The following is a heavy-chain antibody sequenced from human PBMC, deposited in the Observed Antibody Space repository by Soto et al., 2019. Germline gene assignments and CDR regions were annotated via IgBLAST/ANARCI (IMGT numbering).Heavy chain of an antibody. CDR2: ISGGGETT. CDR1: GFTFNNNA. V-gene: IGHV3-23*01. D-gene: IGHD3-10*01. J-gene: IGHJ4*02. CDR3: AKGRGGSGSLTPRVDF. Sequence: EVQLLESGGGLVQPGGSLRLSCAASGFTFNNNAMTWVRQAPGKGLDWVSAISGGGETTSYADSVMGGFTVSRDASKNTLYLQMSSLRAEDTALYYCAKGRGGSGSLTPRVDFWGQGTLVTVSS.